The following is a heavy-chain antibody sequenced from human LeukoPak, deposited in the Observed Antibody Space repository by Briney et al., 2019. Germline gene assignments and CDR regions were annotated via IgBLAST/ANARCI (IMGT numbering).Heavy chain of an antibody. CDR1: GFIFSDYY. D-gene: IGHD3-16*01. CDR3: ARGGLQAGGSARNDY. Sequence: GGSLRLSCAASGFIFSDYYMSWIRQAPGKGLEWVSYISSSGTTYYADSVRGRFTISRDNAQYSLYMQMNSLRVDDTAVYYCARGGLQAGGSARNDYWGQGTLVTVSS. CDR2: ISSSGTT. J-gene: IGHJ4*02. V-gene: IGHV3-11*01.